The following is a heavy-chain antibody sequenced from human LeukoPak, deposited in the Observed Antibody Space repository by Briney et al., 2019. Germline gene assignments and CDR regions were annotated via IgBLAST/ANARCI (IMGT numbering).Heavy chain of an antibody. CDR3: ARVVPAAMYYYYGMDV. Sequence: PSETLSLTCTVSGGSVSSGSYYWSWIRQPPGKGLEWIGYIYYSGSTNYNPSLKSRVTISVDTSKNQFSLKLSSVTAADTAVYYCARVVPAAMYYYYGMDVWGQGTTVTVSS. CDR2: IYYSGST. CDR1: GGSVSSGSYY. D-gene: IGHD2-2*01. J-gene: IGHJ6*02. V-gene: IGHV4-61*01.